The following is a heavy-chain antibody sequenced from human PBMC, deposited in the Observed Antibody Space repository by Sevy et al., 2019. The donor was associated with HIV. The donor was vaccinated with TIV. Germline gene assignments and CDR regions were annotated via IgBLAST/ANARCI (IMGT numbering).Heavy chain of an antibody. CDR3: ARVGYCSGGSCSNHDAFDI. D-gene: IGHD2-15*01. J-gene: IGHJ3*02. CDR2: TYYRSKWYN. CDR1: GDSVSSNSAA. Sequence: QSQTLSLTCAISGDSVSSNSAAWNWIRQSPSRGLEWLGRTYYRSKWYNDYAVSVKSRITINPDTSKNQFSLQLNSVTPEDTAVYYCARVGYCSGGSCSNHDAFDILGQGTMVTVSS. V-gene: IGHV6-1*01.